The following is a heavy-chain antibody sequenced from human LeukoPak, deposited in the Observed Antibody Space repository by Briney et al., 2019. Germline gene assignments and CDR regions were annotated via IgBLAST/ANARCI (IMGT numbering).Heavy chain of an antibody. CDR3: ARGLYGDYVYLLDY. D-gene: IGHD4-17*01. CDR2: IWYDGSNK. Sequence: GGSLRLSCAASGFTFSSYGMHWVRQAPGKGLEWVAVIWYDGSNKYYADSVKGRFTISRDNSKNTLYLQMNSLRAEDTAVYYCARGLYGDYVYLLDYWGQGTLVTVSS. V-gene: IGHV3-33*01. CDR1: GFTFSSYG. J-gene: IGHJ4*02.